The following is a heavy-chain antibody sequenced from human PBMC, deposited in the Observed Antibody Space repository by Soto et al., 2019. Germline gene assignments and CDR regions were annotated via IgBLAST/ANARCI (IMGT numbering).Heavy chain of an antibody. D-gene: IGHD2-2*02. J-gene: IGHJ1*01. Sequence: QVQLVQSGAEVKKPGSSVKVSCKASGGTFSSYTISWVRQAPGQGLEWMGRIIPILGIANYAQKFQGRVTITADKSTSTAYREVSRLRSEAPAVYYCATEYCSSTSCYRAYWGPGTLVTVSS. V-gene: IGHV1-69*02. CDR3: ATEYCSSTSCYRAY. CDR2: IIPILGIA. CDR1: GGTFSSYT.